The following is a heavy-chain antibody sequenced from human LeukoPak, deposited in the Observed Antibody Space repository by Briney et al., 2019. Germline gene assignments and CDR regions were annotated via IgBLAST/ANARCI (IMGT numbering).Heavy chain of an antibody. CDR3: AKGEGDGYIYYYYMDV. D-gene: IGHD5-24*01. J-gene: IGHJ6*03. CDR2: ISGSGGST. Sequence: GGSLRLSCAASGFTFSSYAMSWVRQAPGEGLEWVSAISGSGGSTYYADSVKGRVTISRDNYKNTLYLQTNSLRAEDTAVYYCAKGEGDGYIYYYYMDVWGKGTTVTVSS. CDR1: GFTFSSYA. V-gene: IGHV3-23*01.